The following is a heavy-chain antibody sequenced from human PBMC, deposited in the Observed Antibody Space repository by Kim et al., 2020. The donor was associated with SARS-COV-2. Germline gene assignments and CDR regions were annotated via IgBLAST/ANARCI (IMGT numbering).Heavy chain of an antibody. D-gene: IGHD6-13*01. V-gene: IGHV3-30-3*01. J-gene: IGHJ6*01. CDR3: ARETAGDNYYYYGMDD. Sequence: GRSLRLSCAASGFTFSSYAMHWVRQAPGKGLEWVAVISYDGSNKYYADSVKGRFTISRDNSKHTLYLQMNSLSAEDTAVYYCARETAGDNYYYYGMDDWG. CDR1: GFTFSSYA. CDR2: ISYDGSNK.